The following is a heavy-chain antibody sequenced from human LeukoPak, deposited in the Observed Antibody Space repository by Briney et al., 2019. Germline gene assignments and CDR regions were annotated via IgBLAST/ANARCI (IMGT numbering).Heavy chain of an antibody. CDR2: VSYSGST. V-gene: IGHV4-59*12. CDR1: GASINSYY. D-gene: IGHD5/OR15-5a*01. CDR3: ARDREVSRQPRSYYYYGMDV. J-gene: IGHJ6*02. Sequence: SETLSLTCTVSGASINSYYWSWIRQPPGKGLEWIGCVSYSGSTDYNPALKSRVTMSVDTSKNQFSLKLSSVTAADTAVYYCARDREVSRQPRSYYYYGMDVWGQGTTVTVSS.